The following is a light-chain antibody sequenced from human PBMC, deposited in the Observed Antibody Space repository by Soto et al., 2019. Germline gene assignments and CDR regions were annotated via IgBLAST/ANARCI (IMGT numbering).Light chain of an antibody. V-gene: IGKV1-13*02. CDR2: DAS. CDR3: QQFQSYPLT. J-gene: IGKJ4*01. CDR1: QDISTS. Sequence: QLTQSPSSLSASVGDRVTIPGRASQDISTSLAWYQQKPGKAPKLLVFDASTLVSGVPTRFSGSGSGTEFTLTISSLHPEDFATYYCQQFQSYPLTFGGGTKVEIK.